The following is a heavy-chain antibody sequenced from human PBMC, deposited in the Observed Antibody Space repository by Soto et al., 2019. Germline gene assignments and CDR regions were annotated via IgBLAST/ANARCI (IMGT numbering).Heavy chain of an antibody. V-gene: IGHV3-21*01. Sequence: EVQLVESGGGLVKPGGSLRLSCAASGFTFSSYSMNWVRQAPGKGLEWVSSISSSSSYIYYADSVKGRFTISRDNAKNPLYLQMNSLRAEDTAVYYCARHGSGSYYNGLDYWGQGTLVTVSS. CDR2: ISSSSSYI. J-gene: IGHJ4*02. CDR3: ARHGSGSYYNGLDY. CDR1: GFTFSSYS. D-gene: IGHD3-10*01.